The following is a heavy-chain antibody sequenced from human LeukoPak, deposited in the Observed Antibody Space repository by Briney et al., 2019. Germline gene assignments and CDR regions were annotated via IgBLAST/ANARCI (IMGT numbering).Heavy chain of an antibody. V-gene: IGHV3-74*01. CDR2: INSDGSST. CDR1: GLTFSSYW. CDR3: ARRSSGSPPYYFGY. Sequence: GGSLRLSCAASGLTFSSYWMHWVRQAPGTGLGWVSRINSDGSSTSYADSVKGRFTISRDNAKNTLYLQMNSLRAEDTAVYYCARRSSGSPPYYFGYWGQGTLVTVSS. D-gene: IGHD1-26*01. J-gene: IGHJ4*02.